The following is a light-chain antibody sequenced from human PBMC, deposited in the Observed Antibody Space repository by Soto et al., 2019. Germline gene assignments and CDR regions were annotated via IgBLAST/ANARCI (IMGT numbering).Light chain of an antibody. Sequence: QSALTQPASVSGSPGQSITISCTGTSSDVGGYNLVAWYQQHPGKAPKLIIYEVSHRPLGVSNRFSGSKSGNTASLTISGLQAEDEADYYCSSYTSSRTYVFGPGTKLTVL. J-gene: IGLJ1*01. CDR2: EVS. CDR3: SSYTSSRTYV. CDR1: SSDVGGYNL. V-gene: IGLV2-14*01.